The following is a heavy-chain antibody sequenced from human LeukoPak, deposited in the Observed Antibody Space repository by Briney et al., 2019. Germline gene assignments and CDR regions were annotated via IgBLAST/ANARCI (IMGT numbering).Heavy chain of an antibody. J-gene: IGHJ4*02. D-gene: IGHD3-10*01. Sequence: SETLSLTCTVSGGSISSSSYYWGWIRQPPGKGLEWIGSIYYSGSTYYNPSLKSRVTISVDTSKNQFSLKLGSVTAADTAVYYCARPRSGSYSYYFDYWGQGTLVTVSS. V-gene: IGHV4-39*01. CDR1: GGSISSSSYY. CDR3: ARPRSGSYSYYFDY. CDR2: IYYSGST.